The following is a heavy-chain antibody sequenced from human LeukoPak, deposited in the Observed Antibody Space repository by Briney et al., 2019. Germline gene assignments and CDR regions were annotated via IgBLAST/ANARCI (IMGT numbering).Heavy chain of an antibody. J-gene: IGHJ6*03. Sequence: SETLSLTCTVSGGSINGGNYYWTWLRQPAGKGLEWIGRISPSGSTNHNPSLTSRVTISVDTSKNQFSLKLTSVTAADTAVYYCASTQIESGSGYYYYMDVWGKGTTVTVSS. D-gene: IGHD2-15*01. CDR3: ASTQIESGSGYYYYMDV. CDR1: GGSINGGNYY. V-gene: IGHV4-61*02. CDR2: ISPSGST.